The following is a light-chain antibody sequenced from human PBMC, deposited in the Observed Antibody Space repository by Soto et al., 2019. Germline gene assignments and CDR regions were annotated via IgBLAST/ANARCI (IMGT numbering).Light chain of an antibody. Sequence: DIEITQSPSTLSASVGDRVTITCRASETIRRWLAWYQQRPGKAPKVLIYDSSTLESGVPARFSGSGSETEFTLTISSLQPEDSATYYCQHYNSDPWTFGQGTKVDIK. CDR1: ETIRRW. J-gene: IGKJ1*01. V-gene: IGKV1-5*01. CDR2: DSS. CDR3: QHYNSDPWT.